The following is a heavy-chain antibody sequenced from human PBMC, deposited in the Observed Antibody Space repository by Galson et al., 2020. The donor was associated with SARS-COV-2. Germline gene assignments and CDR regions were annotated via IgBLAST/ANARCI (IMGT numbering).Heavy chain of an antibody. CDR1: GSTFSDYY. CDR3: AGIRGRYDYVWGRKPFDY. Sequence: GESLKISCAASGSTFSDYYMSWIRQAPGKGLEWVSYISSSGRTIYHADSGKGRFTLSRDNAKSSLYLQMNSLRAEDTAVYYWAGIRGRYDYVWGRKPFDYWGQGTLVTVSS. J-gene: IGHJ4*02. D-gene: IGHD3-16*01. CDR2: ISSSGRTI. V-gene: IGHV3-11*01.